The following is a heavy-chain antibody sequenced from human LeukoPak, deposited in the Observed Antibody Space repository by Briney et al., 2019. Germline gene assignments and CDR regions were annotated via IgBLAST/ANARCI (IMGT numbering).Heavy chain of an antibody. CDR3: ARGIGDTTCQDY. J-gene: IGHJ4*02. CDR2: IYSGGST. Sequence: GGSLRLSCAASGFTVSSNYMSWVRQAPGKGLEWVSVIYSGGSTYYADSVKGRFTVSRDNAKDSLYLQMNSLRAEDTAVYYCARGIGDTTCQDYWGQGTLVTVSS. V-gene: IGHV3-53*01. D-gene: IGHD1-26*01. CDR1: GFTVSSNY.